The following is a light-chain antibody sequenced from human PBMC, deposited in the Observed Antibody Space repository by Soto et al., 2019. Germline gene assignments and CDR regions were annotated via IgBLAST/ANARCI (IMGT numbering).Light chain of an antibody. Sequence: VLSQTPLSLSDTPGQPASSSCRSNQSLLHTDGKDHLYWFLQKPGQPPQLLIYEVSNRFSGVTERFSGSGSGTDFTLKISRLEAEDVGVYYCMQSTYLPLTFGGGTKVEIK. CDR1: QSLLHTDGKDH. V-gene: IGKV2D-29*01. CDR3: MQSTYLPLT. J-gene: IGKJ4*01. CDR2: EVS.